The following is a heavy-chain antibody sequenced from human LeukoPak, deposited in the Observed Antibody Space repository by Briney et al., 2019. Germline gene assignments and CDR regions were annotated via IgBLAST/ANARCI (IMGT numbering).Heavy chain of an antibody. D-gene: IGHD3-10*01. CDR3: AKPHYSGSGSYSRGDY. CDR1: GFTFSSYA. CDR2: ISGSGADT. V-gene: IGHV3-23*01. J-gene: IGHJ4*02. Sequence: GGSLRLSCAASGFTFSSYAMTWVRQAPGKGLECVSAISGSGADTYYADSVKGRFIISRDNSKITVYLQMNSLRAEDTAVYYCAKPHYSGSGSYSRGDYWGQGTLVTVSS.